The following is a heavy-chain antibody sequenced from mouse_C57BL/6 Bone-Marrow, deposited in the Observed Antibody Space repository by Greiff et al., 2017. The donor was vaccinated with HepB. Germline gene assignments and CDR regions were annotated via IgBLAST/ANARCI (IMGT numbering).Heavy chain of an antibody. CDR1: GYTFTSYW. CDR2: IHPNSGST. Sequence: QVQLQQPGAELVKPGASVKLSCKASGYTFTSYWMHWVKQRPGQGLEWIGMIHPNSGSTNYNEKFKSKATLTVDKSSSTAYMQLSSLTSEDSAVYSCARPYYGSSPWFAYWGQGTLVTVSA. J-gene: IGHJ3*01. V-gene: IGHV1-64*01. CDR3: ARPYYGSSPWFAY. D-gene: IGHD1-1*01.